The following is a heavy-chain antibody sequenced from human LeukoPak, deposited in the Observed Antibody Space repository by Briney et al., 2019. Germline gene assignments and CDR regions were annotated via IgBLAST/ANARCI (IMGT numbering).Heavy chain of an antibody. D-gene: IGHD5-24*01. CDR2: ITGSSDFI. J-gene: IGHJ4*02. CDR3: ARGEMATITESIDY. V-gene: IGHV3-21*01. CDR1: GFTFSTYS. Sequence: GGSPRLSCAASGFTFSTYSMIWVRQAPGKGLEWVSGITGSSDFIYYADSVKGRLTISRDNAQNSLYLQMNSLRAEDTAVYYCARGEMATITESIDYWGQGTLVTVSS.